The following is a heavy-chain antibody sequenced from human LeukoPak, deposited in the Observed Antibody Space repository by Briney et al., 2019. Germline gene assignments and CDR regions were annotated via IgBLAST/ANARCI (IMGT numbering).Heavy chain of an antibody. CDR2: INWNGGST. CDR1: GFTFDDYG. V-gene: IGHV3-20*04. D-gene: IGHD5-12*01. J-gene: IGHJ4*02. CDR3: AKDSGWLRFHY. Sequence: GGSLRLSCAATGFTFDDYGMSWVRQAPGKGLEWGSGINWNGGSTGYADSVKGRFTISRDNAKNPLYLQMNSLRAEDTALYYCAKDSGWLRFHYWGQGTLVTVSS.